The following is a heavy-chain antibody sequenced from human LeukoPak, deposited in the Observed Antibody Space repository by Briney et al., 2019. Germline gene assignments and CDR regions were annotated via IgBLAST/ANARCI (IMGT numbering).Heavy chain of an antibody. CDR2: VSGRADMT. CDR1: GFTFSSHA. V-gene: IGHV3-23*01. CDR3: AKESPYASGSRNYYFDY. J-gene: IGHJ4*02. D-gene: IGHD3-10*01. Sequence: GGSLRPSCAVSGFTFSSHAMSWVRQAPGKGLQRVSAVSGRADMTYHADSVKGRFTISRDNSKNTLYLQMNSLRAEDTAIYYCAKESPYASGSRNYYFDYCGQGTLVTVSS.